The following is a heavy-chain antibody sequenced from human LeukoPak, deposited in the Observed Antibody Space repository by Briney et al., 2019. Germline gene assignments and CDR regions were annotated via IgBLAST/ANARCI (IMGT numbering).Heavy chain of an antibody. D-gene: IGHD3-22*01. CDR3: ASTYYYDSSGYFVDY. V-gene: IGHV4-39*07. Sequence: SETLSLTCTVSGGSISSSSYYWGWIRQPPGKGLEWIGSIYYSGSTYYNPSLKSRVTISVDKSKNQFSLKLSSVTAADTAVYYCASTYYYDSSGYFVDYWGQGTLVTVSS. J-gene: IGHJ4*02. CDR1: GGSISSSSYY. CDR2: IYYSGST.